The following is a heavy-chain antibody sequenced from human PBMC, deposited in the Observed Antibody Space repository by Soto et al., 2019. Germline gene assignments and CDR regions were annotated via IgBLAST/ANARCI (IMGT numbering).Heavy chain of an antibody. J-gene: IGHJ6*02. D-gene: IGHD2-21*02. CDR1: GGTFSSYA. V-gene: IGHV1-69*01. CDR3: ARAGGAYCGGDCYPYYYYGMDV. Sequence: QVQLVQSGAEVKKPGSSVKVSCKASGGTFSSYAISWVRQAPGQGLEWTGGIIPIFGTANYAQKFQGRVTITADESTSTAYMELSSLRSEDTAVYYCARAGGAYCGGDCYPYYYYGMDVWGQGTTVTVSS. CDR2: IIPIFGTA.